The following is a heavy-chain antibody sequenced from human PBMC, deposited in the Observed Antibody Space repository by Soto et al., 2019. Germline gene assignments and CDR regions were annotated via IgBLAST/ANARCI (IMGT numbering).Heavy chain of an antibody. V-gene: IGHV4-59*01. CDR1: GGSISSYY. CDR2: IYYSGST. Sequence: SETLSLTCTVSGGSISSYYWSWIRQPPGKGLEWIGYIYYSGSTNFNPSLKSRVTISVDTSKNQFSLKLSSVTAADTAVYYCARDYRPAANYYYGMDVWGQGTTVTVSS. CDR3: ARDYRPAANYYYGMDV. D-gene: IGHD2-2*01. J-gene: IGHJ6*02.